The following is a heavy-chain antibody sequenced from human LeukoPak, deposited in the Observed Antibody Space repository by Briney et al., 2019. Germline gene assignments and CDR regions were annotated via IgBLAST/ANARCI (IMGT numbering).Heavy chain of an antibody. Sequence: PGGSLRLSCAASGFTFSDYYMSWIRQAPGKGLEGVSYISSSGSTIYYADSVKGRFTISRDNAKNSLYLQMNSLRAEDTAVYYCARDLAIFGVATDYWGQRTLVTVPS. CDR2: ISSSGSTI. CDR3: ARDLAIFGVATDY. J-gene: IGHJ4*02. V-gene: IGHV3-11*04. CDR1: GFTFSDYY. D-gene: IGHD3-3*01.